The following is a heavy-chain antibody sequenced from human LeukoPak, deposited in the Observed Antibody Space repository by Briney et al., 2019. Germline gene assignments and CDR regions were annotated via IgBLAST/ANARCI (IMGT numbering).Heavy chain of an antibody. CDR1: GGSINYYY. CDR2: INHNGST. V-gene: IGHV4-34*01. Sequence: SETLSLTCTVSGGSINYYYWSWIRQPPGKGLEWIGVINHNGSTNYNPSLKSRVTISVDTSKNQFSLKLSSVTAADTAVYYCATNGDYSPSAYYYYYYGMDVWGQGTTVTVSS. J-gene: IGHJ6*02. CDR3: ATNGDYSPSAYYYYYYGMDV. D-gene: IGHD4-17*01.